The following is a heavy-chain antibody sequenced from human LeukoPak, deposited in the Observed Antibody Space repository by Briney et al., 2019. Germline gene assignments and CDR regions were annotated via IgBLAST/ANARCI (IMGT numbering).Heavy chain of an antibody. J-gene: IGHJ4*02. V-gene: IGHV4-59*08. CDR1: GGSISSYY. CDR2: IYYSGSA. Sequence: SETLSLTCTVSGGSISSYYWSWIRQPPGKGLEWIGYIYYSGSANYSPSLKSRVTISVDTSKNQFSLKLSSVTAADTAVYYCARHGSHYYFDYWGQGTLVTVSS. D-gene: IGHD1-26*01. CDR3: ARHGSHYYFDY.